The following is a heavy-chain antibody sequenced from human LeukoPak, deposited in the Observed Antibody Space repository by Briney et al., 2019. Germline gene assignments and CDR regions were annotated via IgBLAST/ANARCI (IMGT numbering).Heavy chain of an antibody. J-gene: IGHJ4*02. Sequence: SVKVSCKASGGTFSSYAISWVRQAPGQGLEWMGGIIPIFGTANYAQKFQGRVTITTDESTSTAYMELSSLRSEDTAMYYCAREGDSSGYFFRPDYWGRGTLVTVSS. V-gene: IGHV1-69*05. CDR3: AREGDSSGYFFRPDY. CDR2: IIPIFGTA. D-gene: IGHD3-22*01. CDR1: GGTFSSYA.